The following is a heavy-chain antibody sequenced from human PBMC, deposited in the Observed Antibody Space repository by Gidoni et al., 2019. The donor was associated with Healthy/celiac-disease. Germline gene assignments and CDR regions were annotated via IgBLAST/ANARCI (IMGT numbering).Heavy chain of an antibody. V-gene: IGHV4-34*01. CDR1: GGSFSGYY. J-gene: IGHJ5*02. Sequence: QVQLQQWGAGLLKPSETLSLTCAVYGGSFSGYYWSWIRQPPGKGLEWIGEINHSGSTNYNPSLKSRVTISVDTSKNQFSLKLSSVTAADTAVYYCARGRKSFLERRNIPWFDPWGQGTLVTVSS. CDR3: ARGRKSFLERRNIPWFDP. D-gene: IGHD1-1*01. CDR2: INHSGST.